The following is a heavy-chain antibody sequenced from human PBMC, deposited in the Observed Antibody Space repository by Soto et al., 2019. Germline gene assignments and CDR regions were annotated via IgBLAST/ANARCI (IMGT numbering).Heavy chain of an antibody. V-gene: IGHV1-58*01. CDR3: VADVFTYDNGGCFFDGFAT. CDR2: IVVGSGNT. J-gene: IGHJ3*02. CDR1: GLTFRDSA. Sequence: QKQLVQSGPEVKRPGTSVKVSCKTSGLTFRDSAVQWVRQRRGHRLEWIGWIVVGSGNTNYAQDFQGRVTISRDMITDTVYMELSSLRSEDSAVFFCVADVFTYDNGGCFFDGFATLGQGTMVTVSS. D-gene: IGHD3-22*01.